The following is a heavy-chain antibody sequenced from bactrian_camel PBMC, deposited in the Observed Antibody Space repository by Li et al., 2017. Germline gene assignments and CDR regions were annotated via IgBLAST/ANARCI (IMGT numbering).Heavy chain of an antibody. V-gene: IGHV3S63*01. Sequence: HVQLVESGGGSVQAGGSLRLSCAGTGIHLSSAFCVGWFRQVPGKEREGVASIRPGATTTAYASSVRGRFSISQDNAKNTVYLQMNSLEPEDTAMYYCAARGPYCYTKLSVRDFTYWGQGTQVTVS. J-gene: IGHJ6*01. CDR1: GIHLSSAFC. D-gene: IGHD2*01. CDR2: IRPGATTT. CDR3: AARGPYCYTKLSVRDFTY.